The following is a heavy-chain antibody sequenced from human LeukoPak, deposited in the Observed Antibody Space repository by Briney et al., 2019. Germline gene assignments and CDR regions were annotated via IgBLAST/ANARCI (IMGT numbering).Heavy chain of an antibody. CDR1: GFTFSSYA. J-gene: IGHJ6*02. D-gene: IGHD2-15*01. Sequence: GGSLRLSCSASGFTFSSYAMSWVRQAPGKGLEWVSSISSSGSYIYYADSVKGRFAISRDNAKNSLYLQMNSLRAEDTAAYYCARDFNPGYCSGGGCVYGMDVWGQGTTVTVSS. V-gene: IGHV3-21*01. CDR3: ARDFNPGYCSGGGCVYGMDV. CDR2: ISSSGSYI.